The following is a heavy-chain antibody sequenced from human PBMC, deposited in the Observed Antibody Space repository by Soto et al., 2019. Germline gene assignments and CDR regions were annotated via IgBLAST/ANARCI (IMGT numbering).Heavy chain of an antibody. J-gene: IGHJ6*02. CDR2: IDPSDSYT. CDR3: ARRAVTTNYYYGMDV. D-gene: IGHD4-17*01. CDR1: GYSFTSYW. V-gene: IGHV5-10-1*01. Sequence: GESLKISCKGSGYSFTSYWISWVRQMPGKGLGWMGRIDPSDSYTNYSPSFQGHVTISADKSISTAYLQWSSLKASDTAMYYCARRAVTTNYYYGMDVWGQGTTVTVSS.